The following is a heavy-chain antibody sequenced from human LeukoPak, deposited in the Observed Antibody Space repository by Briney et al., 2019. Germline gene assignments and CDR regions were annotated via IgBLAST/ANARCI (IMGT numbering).Heavy chain of an antibody. CDR1: GFTFSSYW. J-gene: IGHJ4*02. CDR3: ARDEDERSTLAANDY. CDR2: IKQDGSEK. D-gene: IGHD2-15*01. V-gene: IGHV3-7*01. Sequence: GGSLRLSCAASGFTFSSYWMSWVRQAPGKGLEWVANIKQDGSEKYYVDSVKGRFTISRDNAKNSLYLQMNSLRAEDTAVYYCARDEDERSTLAANDYWGQGTLATVSS.